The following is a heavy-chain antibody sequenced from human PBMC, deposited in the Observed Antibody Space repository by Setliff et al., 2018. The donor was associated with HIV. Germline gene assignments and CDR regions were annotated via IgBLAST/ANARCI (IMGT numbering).Heavy chain of an antibody. J-gene: IGHJ4*02. D-gene: IGHD5-18*01. Sequence: ASVKVSCKSSGYTFSNYALHWVRQAPGQRLEWMGWINTANANTKYSQKFQGRVTITRDTSASTAYMELSSLRSEDTTVYFCARDVQDNNSFGPNSNLGYWGQGTQVTVSS. V-gene: IGHV1-3*04. CDR2: INTANANT. CDR1: GYTFSNYA. CDR3: ARDVQDNNSFGPNSNLGY.